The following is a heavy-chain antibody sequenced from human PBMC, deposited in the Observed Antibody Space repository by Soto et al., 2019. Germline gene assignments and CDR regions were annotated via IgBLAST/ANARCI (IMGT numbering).Heavy chain of an antibody. V-gene: IGHV4-4*07. Sequence: PSETLSLTSTVPGASISGFYWSWIRKSAGKGLEWIGRIYATGTTDYNPSLKSRVMMSVDTSKKQFSLKLRSVTAADTAVYYCVRDGTKTLRDWFDPWGQGISVTVSS. CDR2: IYATGTT. CDR3: VRDGTKTLRDWFDP. D-gene: IGHD1-1*01. J-gene: IGHJ5*02. CDR1: GASISGFY.